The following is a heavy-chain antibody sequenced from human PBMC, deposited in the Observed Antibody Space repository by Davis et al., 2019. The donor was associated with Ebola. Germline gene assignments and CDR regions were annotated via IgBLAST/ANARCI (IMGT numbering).Heavy chain of an antibody. J-gene: IGHJ6*02. CDR1: GGSFSGYY. D-gene: IGHD3-10*01. CDR2: INHSGST. CDR3: ARGSAYYYGSGSYRGYGMDV. V-gene: IGHV4-34*01. Sequence: SETLSLTCAVYGGSFSGYYWSWFRQPPGKGLEWIGEINHSGSTNYNPSLKSRVTISVDTSKNQFSLKLSSVTAADTAVYYCARGSAYYYGSGSYRGYGMDVWGQGTTVTVSS.